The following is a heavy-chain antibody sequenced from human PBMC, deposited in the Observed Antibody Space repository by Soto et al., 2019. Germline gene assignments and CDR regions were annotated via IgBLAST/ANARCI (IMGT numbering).Heavy chain of an antibody. CDR2: ISGSGRTI. CDR3: ARSGTYEPFYY. D-gene: IGHD3-3*01. Sequence: GGSLRLSCAASGFTLSSYEMNWVRQAPGKGLEWDSYISGSGRTIYYADSVKGRFTISRDNAKNSLYMQMNSLRAEDTAVYYCARSGTYEPFYYWGQGTLVTVSS. J-gene: IGHJ4*02. V-gene: IGHV3-48*03. CDR1: GFTLSSYE.